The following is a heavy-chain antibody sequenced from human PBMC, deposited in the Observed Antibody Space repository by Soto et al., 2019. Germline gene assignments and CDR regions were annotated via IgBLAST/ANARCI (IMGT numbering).Heavy chain of an antibody. V-gene: IGHV1-3*01. Sequence: ASVKVSCKASGYTFTSYAMHWVRQAPGQRLEWMGWINAGNGNTKYSQKFQGRVTITRDTSASTAYMELSSLRSEDTAVYYCAREAVVAASGFDYWGQGTLVTVSS. CDR3: AREAVVAASGFDY. CDR2: INAGNGNT. D-gene: IGHD2-15*01. CDR1: GYTFTSYA. J-gene: IGHJ4*02.